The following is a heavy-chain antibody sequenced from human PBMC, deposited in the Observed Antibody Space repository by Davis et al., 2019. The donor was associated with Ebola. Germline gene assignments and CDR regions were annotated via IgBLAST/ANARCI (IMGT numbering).Heavy chain of an antibody. CDR3: ARVAHSGSYSGGFDF. J-gene: IGHJ4*02. V-gene: IGHV1-18*01. D-gene: IGHD1-26*01. Sequence: ASVKVSCKASGYTFSSYEISWVRQAPGQGLECMGWINTYNGNTNYAQKLQGRVTMTTDTSTSTAYMELRGLRSDDTAVYYCARVAHSGSYSGGFDFWGQGTLVTVSS. CDR2: INTYNGNT. CDR1: GYTFSSYE.